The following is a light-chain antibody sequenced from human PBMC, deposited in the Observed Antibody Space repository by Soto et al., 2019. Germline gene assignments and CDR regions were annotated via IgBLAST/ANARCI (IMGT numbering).Light chain of an antibody. CDR3: QKYNSAPPS. J-gene: IGKJ1*01. CDR1: QGIGNY. Sequence: DIQMTQSPSSLSASVGDRVTITCRASQGIGNYLAWYQQKPGKVPKLLIYAASTLQSGVPSRFSSSGSGTDFTLTISSLQPEDVATYYCQKYNSAPPSFGQGTKVEIK. V-gene: IGKV1-27*01. CDR2: AAS.